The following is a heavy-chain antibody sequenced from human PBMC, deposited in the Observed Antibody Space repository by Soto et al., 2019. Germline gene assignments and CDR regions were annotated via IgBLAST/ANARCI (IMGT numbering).Heavy chain of an antibody. CDR3: AREVGAPSGWLDP. V-gene: IGHV3-23*01. J-gene: IGHJ5*02. Sequence: LRXSCAASGFTFTNYAITWVHQSPGKGLQWVSGISATGGLKYYADSAQGRFTISRDNSKNTLYLQMDNLRDEDTAIYYCAREVGAPSGWLDPWGQGSQVTVPS. D-gene: IGHD1-26*01. CDR1: GFTFTNYA. CDR2: ISATGGLK.